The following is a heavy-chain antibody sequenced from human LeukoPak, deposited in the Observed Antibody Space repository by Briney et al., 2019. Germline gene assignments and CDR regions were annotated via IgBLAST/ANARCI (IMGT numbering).Heavy chain of an antibody. J-gene: IGHJ6*02. V-gene: IGHV4-59*08. CDR3: ATSNYYNGMDV. CDR2: IYYSGST. CDR1: GGSISNYY. Sequence: SETLSLTCTVSGGSISNYYWTWIRQPPGKGLEWIGHIYYSGSTNYNPSLKSRVTMSIDTPKRQFSLKLTSVTAADTAVYYCATSNYYNGMDVWGQGTTVTVSS.